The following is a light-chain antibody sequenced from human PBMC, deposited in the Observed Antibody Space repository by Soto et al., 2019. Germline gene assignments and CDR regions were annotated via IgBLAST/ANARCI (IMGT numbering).Light chain of an antibody. CDR2: GAS. V-gene: IGKV3-15*01. CDR3: KQYNSWWT. Sequence: EIVMTQSPATLSVSPGERATLSCRASQSVYSNLAWYQQKPGQAPRLLIYGASTRATGIPARFSGSGSGTEFTLTISSLQSEDFAVYYCKQYNSWWTFGQGPRWKSN. J-gene: IGKJ1*01. CDR1: QSVYSN.